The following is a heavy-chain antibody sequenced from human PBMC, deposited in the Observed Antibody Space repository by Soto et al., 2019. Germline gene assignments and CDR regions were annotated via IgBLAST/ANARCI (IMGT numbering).Heavy chain of an antibody. Sequence: QVQLVQSGAELRKPGSSVQVSCKASGGTFYTYTFSWVRQAPGHGLEWMGSITPIYPTTNYAERFQGRLTITADGSTRTAYMDLTSLTSEDTAVYYCARIPRYSFPTSDDLDSWGQGTLVTVSS. CDR1: GGTFYTYT. CDR3: ARIPRYSFPTSDDLDS. D-gene: IGHD5-18*01. CDR2: ITPIYPTT. V-gene: IGHV1-69*15. J-gene: IGHJ4*02.